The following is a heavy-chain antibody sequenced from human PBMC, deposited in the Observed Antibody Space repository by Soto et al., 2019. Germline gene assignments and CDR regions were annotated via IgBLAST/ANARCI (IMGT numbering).Heavy chain of an antibody. CDR3: ARADPPRYCSSTSCPGAVYYYYGMDV. V-gene: IGHV1-69*13. Sequence: SVKVSCKASGGTFSSYAISWVRQAPGQGREWMGGIIPIFGTANYAQKFQGRVTITADESTSTAYMELSSLRSEDTAVYYCARADPPRYCSSTSCPGAVYYYYGMDVWGQGTTVTVSS. J-gene: IGHJ6*02. D-gene: IGHD2-2*01. CDR2: IIPIFGTA. CDR1: GGTFSSYA.